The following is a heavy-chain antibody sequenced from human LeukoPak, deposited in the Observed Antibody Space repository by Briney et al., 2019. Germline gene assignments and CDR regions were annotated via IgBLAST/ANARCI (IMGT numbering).Heavy chain of an antibody. Sequence: WQTVSLTCDVSGYSIRSGSYWGWIRQPPGKGLEWIGCMFHSGDTYHNPSLKSRVTISADTSKNQFSLKLTSVTAADTAVYYCAKVGAYGDYARHDYWGQGTLVTVS. CDR1: GYSIRSGSY. V-gene: IGHV4-38-2*01. CDR3: AKVGAYGDYARHDY. J-gene: IGHJ4*02. CDR2: MFHSGDT. D-gene: IGHD4-17*01.